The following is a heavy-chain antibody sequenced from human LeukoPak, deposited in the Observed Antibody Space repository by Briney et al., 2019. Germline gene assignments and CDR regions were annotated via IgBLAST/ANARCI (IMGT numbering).Heavy chain of an antibody. D-gene: IGHD2-21*02. CDR3: ARVGFMTDDY. J-gene: IGHJ4*02. CDR2: IYHSGST. V-gene: IGHV4-39*07. Sequence: SETLSLTCTVSGGSISSSSHYWGWIRQPPGKGLEWIGEIYHSGSTNYNPSLKSRVTISVDKSKNQFSLKLSSVTAADTAVYYCARVGFMTDDYWGQGTLVTVSS. CDR1: GGSISSSSHY.